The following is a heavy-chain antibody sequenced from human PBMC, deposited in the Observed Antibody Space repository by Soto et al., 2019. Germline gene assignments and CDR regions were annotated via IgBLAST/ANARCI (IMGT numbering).Heavy chain of an antibody. J-gene: IGHJ4*02. CDR1: GFTFSSYA. CDR2: ISYDGSNK. Sequence: GGSLRLSCAASGFTFSSYAMHWVRQAPGKGLEWVAVISYDGSNKYYADSVKGRFTISRDNSKNTLYLQMNSLRAEDTAVYYCARDVDSSWVNYFDYWGQGTLVTSPQ. D-gene: IGHD6-13*01. CDR3: ARDVDSSWVNYFDY. V-gene: IGHV3-30-3*01.